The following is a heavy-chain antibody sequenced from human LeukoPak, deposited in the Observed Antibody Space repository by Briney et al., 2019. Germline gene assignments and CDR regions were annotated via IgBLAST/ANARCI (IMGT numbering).Heavy chain of an antibody. D-gene: IGHD3-22*01. Sequence: SETLSLTCIVSGGSMGSYYWSWIRQPPGEGLEWIGYVYSSGSPNYNPSLKSGVTISVETSKSQFSLKLTSVTAADTAVYYCARLVGYYDSSGYSPSYYYGMDVWGQGTTVTVSS. CDR1: GGSMGSYY. V-gene: IGHV4-59*01. CDR2: VYSSGSP. J-gene: IGHJ6*02. CDR3: ARLVGYYDSSGYSPSYYYGMDV.